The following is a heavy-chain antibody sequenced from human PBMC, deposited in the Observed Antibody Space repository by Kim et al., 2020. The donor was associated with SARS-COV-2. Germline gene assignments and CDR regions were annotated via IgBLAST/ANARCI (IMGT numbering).Heavy chain of an antibody. V-gene: IGHV3-7*03. CDR1: GFTFSSYW. J-gene: IGHJ6*02. Sequence: GGSLRLSCAASGFTFSSYWMSWVRQAPGKGLEWVANIKQDGSEKYYVDSVKGRFTISRDNAKNSLYLQMNSLRAEDTAVYYCAREWYDSSGAMDVWGQGTTVTVSS. D-gene: IGHD3-22*01. CDR3: AREWYDSSGAMDV. CDR2: IKQDGSEK.